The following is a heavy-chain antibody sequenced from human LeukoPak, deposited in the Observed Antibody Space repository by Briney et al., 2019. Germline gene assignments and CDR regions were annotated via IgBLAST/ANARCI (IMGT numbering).Heavy chain of an antibody. D-gene: IGHD6-19*01. V-gene: IGHV1-18*01. J-gene: IGHJ4*02. CDR1: GGTFSSYA. CDR3: ARADSSGWYLRGYFDY. Sequence: ASVKVSCKASGGTFSSYAISWVRQAPGQGLEWMGWISAYNGNTNYAQKLQGRVTMTTDTSTSTAHMELRSLRSDDAAVYYCARADSSGWYLRGYFDYWGQGTLVTVSS. CDR2: ISAYNGNT.